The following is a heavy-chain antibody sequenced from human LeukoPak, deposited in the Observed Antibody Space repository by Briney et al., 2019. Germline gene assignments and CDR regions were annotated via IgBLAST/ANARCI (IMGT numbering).Heavy chain of an antibody. D-gene: IGHD6-19*01. J-gene: IGHJ2*01. CDR1: GYSISSGYY. V-gene: IGHV4-38-2*01. Sequence: PSETLSLTCAVSGYSISSGYYWGWIRQPPGKGLEWIGSIYHSGSTYYNPSLKSRVTISVDTSKNQFSLKLSSVTAADTAVYCCARRVAVAGWYFDLWGRGTLVTVSS. CDR2: IYHSGST. CDR3: ARRVAVAGWYFDL.